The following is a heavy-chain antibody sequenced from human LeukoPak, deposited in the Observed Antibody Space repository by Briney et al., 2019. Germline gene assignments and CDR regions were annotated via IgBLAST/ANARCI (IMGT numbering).Heavy chain of an antibody. CDR3: TTDLQWLRDFWSGYYTFDY. Sequence: GGSLRLSCAASGCTFSNAWMSWVRQAPGKGLEWVGRIKSKTDGGTTDYAAPVKGRFTISRDDSKNTLYLQMNSLKTEDTAVYYCTTDLQWLRDFWSGYYTFDYWGQGTLVTVSS. CDR1: GCTFSNAW. V-gene: IGHV3-15*01. CDR2: IKSKTDGGTT. J-gene: IGHJ4*02. D-gene: IGHD3-3*01.